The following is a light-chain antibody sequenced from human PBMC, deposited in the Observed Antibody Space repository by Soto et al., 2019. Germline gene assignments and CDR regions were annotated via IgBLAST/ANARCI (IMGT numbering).Light chain of an antibody. V-gene: IGKV3-15*01. CDR2: SAS. CDR1: QSVSFK. CDR3: QQYNNWPPIT. J-gene: IGKJ5*01. Sequence: DTVMAQSPATLSVSPGETATLSCRASQSVSFKLAWYQQKPGQAPRLLIHSASTRATGIPARFSGSGSGTEFTLTISSLQSEDSAVYYCQQYNNWPPITFGQGTRLEIK.